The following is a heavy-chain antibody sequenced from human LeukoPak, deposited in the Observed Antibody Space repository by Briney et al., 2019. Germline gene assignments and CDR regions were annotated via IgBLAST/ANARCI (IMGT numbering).Heavy chain of an antibody. J-gene: IGHJ5*02. D-gene: IGHD6-13*01. V-gene: IGHV1-18*01. CDR3: ALYRMLYGALIAAVAP. Sequence: ASVKVSCKASGYTFTSYGISWVRQAPGQGLEWMGWISTYNGNTNYAQKLQGRVTLTTDTSTSTAYMELRSLRSDDTALYYCALYRMLYGALIAAVAPWGQGTLVTVSS. CDR1: GYTFTSYG. CDR2: ISTYNGNT.